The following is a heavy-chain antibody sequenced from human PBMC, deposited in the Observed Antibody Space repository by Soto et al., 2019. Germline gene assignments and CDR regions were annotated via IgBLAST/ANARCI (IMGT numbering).Heavy chain of an antibody. D-gene: IGHD3-9*01. Sequence: GGSLRLSCAASGFTFSSYEMNWVRQAPGKGLEWVSYISSSGSTIYYADSVKGRFTISRDNAKNSLYLQMNSLRAEDTAVYYCASGGGDILTGYWFGVGPAYSPYGMDVWGQGPTVTVSS. V-gene: IGHV3-48*03. CDR3: ASGGGDILTGYWFGVGPAYSPYGMDV. J-gene: IGHJ6*02. CDR1: GFTFSSYE. CDR2: ISSSGSTI.